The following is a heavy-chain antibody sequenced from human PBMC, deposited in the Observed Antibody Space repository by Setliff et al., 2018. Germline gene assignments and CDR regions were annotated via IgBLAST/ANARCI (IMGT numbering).Heavy chain of an antibody. J-gene: IGHJ4*02. CDR2: INHSGGT. CDR3: ARGFLRYDSGTYYTY. V-gene: IGHV4-34*01. Sequence: LTCAVQGGPFSGYYWSWIRQPPGKGLESIGDINHSGGTNYNPSLKSRVTVSIDTSKNHFSLKLSSVTAADTAVYYCARGFLRYDSGTYYTYWGQGTLVTVSS. CDR1: GGPFSGYY. D-gene: IGHD3-10*01.